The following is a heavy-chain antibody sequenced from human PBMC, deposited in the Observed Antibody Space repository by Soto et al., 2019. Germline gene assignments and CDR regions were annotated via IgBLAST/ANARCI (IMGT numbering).Heavy chain of an antibody. D-gene: IGHD3-9*01. J-gene: IGHJ4*02. CDR2: IYYSGST. Sequence: SETLSLTGTVSGGCISSYYWSWIRQPPGKGLEWIGYIYYSGSTNYNPSLKSRVTISVDTSKKQFSLKLSSVTAADTAVYYCARSLPHYDSLTGYPRVFDYWGQGTLVTVYS. V-gene: IGHV4-59*01. CDR1: GGCISSYY. CDR3: ARSLPHYDSLTGYPRVFDY.